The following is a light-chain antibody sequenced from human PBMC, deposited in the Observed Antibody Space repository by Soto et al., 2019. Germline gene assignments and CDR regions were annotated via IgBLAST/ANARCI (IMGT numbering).Light chain of an antibody. CDR1: SGSVSSNNY. V-gene: IGLV8-61*01. CDR3: VLYMGSGVWV. Sequence: QTLVTEEPCFSVSPGGTVTLTCAFSSGSVSSNNYPSWYQQTPGQAPRTLIYSTNTRSSGVPDRFSGSILGNKAALTITGAQADDESDYFCVLYMGSGVWVFGGGTKVTVL. J-gene: IGLJ3*02. CDR2: STN.